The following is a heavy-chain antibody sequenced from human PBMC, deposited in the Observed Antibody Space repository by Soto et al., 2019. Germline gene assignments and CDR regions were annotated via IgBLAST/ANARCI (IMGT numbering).Heavy chain of an antibody. CDR3: ARDRGYCYDSSGYYVSGYFDY. J-gene: IGHJ4*02. D-gene: IGHD3-22*01. V-gene: IGHV1-69*01. CDR1: GGTFSSYA. Sequence: QVQLVQSGAEVKKPGSSVNVSCKASGGTFSSYAISWVRQAPGQGLEWMGGSIPIFGTANYAQKFQGRVTITADESTSTAYMELSSLRSEDTAVYYCARDRGYCYDSSGYYVSGYFDYWGQGTLVTVSS. CDR2: SIPIFGTA.